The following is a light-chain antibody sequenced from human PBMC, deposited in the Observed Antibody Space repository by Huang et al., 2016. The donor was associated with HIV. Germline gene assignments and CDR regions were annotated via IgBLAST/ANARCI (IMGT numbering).Light chain of an antibody. Sequence: QLTQSPPSLSASVGDTIIISCRASQDIGTSLAWYQQKTGRAPKLLISGASTLQTGFPSRFSGDSAGTFFTLFITGLQPEDFATYYCQQLHTYPITFGQGTRLDIK. CDR3: QQLHTYPIT. CDR1: QDIGTS. CDR2: GAS. V-gene: IGKV1-13*02. J-gene: IGKJ5*01.